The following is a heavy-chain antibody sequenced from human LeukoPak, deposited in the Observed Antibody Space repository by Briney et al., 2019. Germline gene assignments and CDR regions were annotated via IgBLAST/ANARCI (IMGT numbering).Heavy chain of an antibody. V-gene: IGHV3-7*03. CDR3: ARLILWETSNAFDI. J-gene: IGHJ3*02. D-gene: IGHD1-26*01. CDR2: IKPDESRI. Sequence: GGSLRLSCAASGFTFSSYWMSWVRQAPGKGLEWLAHIKPDESRIFYADSVKGRFALSRDNAKNSVHLQMNSLRAEDTAVYFCARLILWETSNAFDIWGQGTMVTVSS. CDR1: GFTFSSYW.